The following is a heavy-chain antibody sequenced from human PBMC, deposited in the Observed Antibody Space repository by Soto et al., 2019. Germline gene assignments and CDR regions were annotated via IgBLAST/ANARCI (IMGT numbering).Heavy chain of an antibody. CDR2: IIPILGIA. CDR1: GGTFSSYT. Sequence: SVKVSCKASGGTFSSYTISWVRQAPGQGLEWMGRIIPILGIANYAQKFQGRVTITADKSTSTAYMELSSLRSEDTAVYYCASLAPYSSSWPLDYWGQGTLVTVSS. V-gene: IGHV1-69*02. J-gene: IGHJ4*02. D-gene: IGHD6-13*01. CDR3: ASLAPYSSSWPLDY.